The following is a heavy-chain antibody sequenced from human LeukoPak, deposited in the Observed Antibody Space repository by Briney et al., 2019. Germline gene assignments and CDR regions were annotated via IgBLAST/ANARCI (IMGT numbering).Heavy chain of an antibody. D-gene: IGHD3-9*01. V-gene: IGHV4-38-2*02. CDR2: IYHSGST. CDR3: ARVRYFDWLSLDY. CDR1: GYSISSGYY. Sequence: PSETLSLTCTVSGYSISSGYYWGWIRQPPGKGLEWIGSIYHSGSTYYNPSLKSRVTISVDTSKNQFSLKLSSVTAADAAVYYYARVRYFDWLSLDYWGQGTLVTVSS. J-gene: IGHJ4*02.